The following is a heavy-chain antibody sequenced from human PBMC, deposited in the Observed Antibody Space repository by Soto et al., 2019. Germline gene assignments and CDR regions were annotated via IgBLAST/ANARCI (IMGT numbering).Heavy chain of an antibody. D-gene: IGHD3-10*01. CDR3: ARRSLLWFGEHTYYYYGMDV. CDR1: GFSLSNARMG. CDR2: IFSNDEK. J-gene: IGHJ6*02. Sequence: SGPTLVNPTETLTLTCTVSGFSLSNARMGVSWIRQPPGKALEWLAHIFSNDEKSYSTSLKSRLTISKDTSKSQVVLTMTNMDPVDTATYYCARRSLLWFGEHTYYYYGMDVWGQGTTVTSP. V-gene: IGHV2-26*01.